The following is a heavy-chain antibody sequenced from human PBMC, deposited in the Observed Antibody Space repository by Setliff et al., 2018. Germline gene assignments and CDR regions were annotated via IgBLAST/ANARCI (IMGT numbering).Heavy chain of an antibody. Sequence: ASVKVSCKVSGYNFAESIVSWVRQAPGQGLEWMGWISAYNGHTYPAQKFQARVTLTTDTSTNMAYMELRGLRSDDTAVYYCMRLVRFCTRTVCQRTSGDEAWGQGTLVTVSS. V-gene: IGHV1-18*01. D-gene: IGHD2-8*01. CDR1: GYNFAESI. CDR2: ISAYNGHT. J-gene: IGHJ5*02. CDR3: MRLVRFCTRTVCQRTSGDEA.